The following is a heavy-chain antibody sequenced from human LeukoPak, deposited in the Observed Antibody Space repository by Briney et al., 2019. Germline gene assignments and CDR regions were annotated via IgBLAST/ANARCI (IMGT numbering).Heavy chain of an antibody. CDR2: INPNSGGT. V-gene: IGHV1-2*02. CDR3: ATQFVVAGTAPFDY. D-gene: IGHD6-19*01. Sequence: ASVKVSCKTFGYTFTGHYMHWVRQAPGQGLEWMGWINPNSGGTNYAQKFQGRVTMTRDTSISTAYMELSRLRSDDTAVYYCATQFVVAGTAPFDYWGQGTLVTVSS. CDR1: GYTFTGHY. J-gene: IGHJ4*02.